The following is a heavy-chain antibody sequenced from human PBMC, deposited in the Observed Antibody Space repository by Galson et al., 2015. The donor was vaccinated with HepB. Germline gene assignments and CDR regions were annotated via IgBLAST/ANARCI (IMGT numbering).Heavy chain of an antibody. CDR1: GFTFSSYN. D-gene: IGHD6-19*01. J-gene: IGHJ6*02. Sequence: SLRLSCAGSGFTFSSYNMNWVRQAPGKGLEWVASIDSSSSYTYYADSLKGRFTISRDNAKNSLYLQMNSLRAEDTAVYYCARDDTLIPYSSGWYDYYYGMDVWGQGTTVTVSS. CDR2: IDSSSSYT. CDR3: ARDDTLIPYSSGWYDYYYGMDV. V-gene: IGHV3-21*01.